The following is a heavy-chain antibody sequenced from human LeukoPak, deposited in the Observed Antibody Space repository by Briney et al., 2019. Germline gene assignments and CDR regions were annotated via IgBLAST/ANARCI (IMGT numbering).Heavy chain of an antibody. CDR2: IGTAGDT. CDR3: ARAHRITGNIYYFGY. Sequence: GGSLRLSCAASGFTFSSYDMHWVRQATGKGLEWVSAIGTAGDTYYPGSVKGRFTISRENAKNSLYLQMNSLRAGDTAVYYCARAHRITGNIYYFGYWGQGTLVTVSS. CDR1: GFTFSSYD. J-gene: IGHJ4*02. D-gene: IGHD1-20*01. V-gene: IGHV3-13*01.